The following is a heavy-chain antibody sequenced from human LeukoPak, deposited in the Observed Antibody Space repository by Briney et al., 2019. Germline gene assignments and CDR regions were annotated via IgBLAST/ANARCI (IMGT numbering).Heavy chain of an antibody. D-gene: IGHD6-13*01. Sequence: PGGSLRLSCAASGFTFSSYGMHWVRQAPGKGLEWVAVMSYDGSNKYYADSVKGRFTISRDNSKNTLYLQMNSLRSEDTAVYYCATASIAAAGTPFDYWGQGTLVTVSS. CDR1: GFTFSSYG. V-gene: IGHV3-30*03. J-gene: IGHJ4*02. CDR3: ATASIAAAGTPFDY. CDR2: MSYDGSNK.